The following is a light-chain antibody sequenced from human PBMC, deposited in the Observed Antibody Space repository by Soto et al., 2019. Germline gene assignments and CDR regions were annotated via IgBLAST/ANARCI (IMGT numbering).Light chain of an antibody. J-gene: IGKJ5*01. CDR1: QSVSSSY. V-gene: IGKV3D-7*01. CDR2: GAS. Sequence: PGERATLSCRASQSVSSSYLAWFQQKPGQTPRLLISGASTLQTGVPSRFSGSGSGTDFTLTIRSLQPDDFATYYCQQVHGYPLTFGQGTRLEIK. CDR3: QQVHGYPLT.